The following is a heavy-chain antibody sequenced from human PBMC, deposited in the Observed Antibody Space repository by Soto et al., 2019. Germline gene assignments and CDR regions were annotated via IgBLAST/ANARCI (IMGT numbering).Heavy chain of an antibody. Sequence: QVQLQQWGAGLLKPSETLSLTCAVYGGSFSGYYWSWIRQPPGKGLEWIGEINHSGSTNYNPSLTSRVIITVDTSKNQFSLKLSSVTAADTAVYYCARGGDYYDSSGYADYWGQGTLVTVSS. J-gene: IGHJ4*02. CDR1: GGSFSGYY. CDR2: INHSGST. CDR3: ARGGDYYDSSGYADY. D-gene: IGHD3-22*01. V-gene: IGHV4-34*01.